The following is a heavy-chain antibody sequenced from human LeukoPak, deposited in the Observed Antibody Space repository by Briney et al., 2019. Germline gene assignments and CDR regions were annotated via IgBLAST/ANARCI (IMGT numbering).Heavy chain of an antibody. D-gene: IGHD6-13*01. V-gene: IGHV3-23*01. CDR2: ISDNGGST. CDR1: GFTFSSYA. CDR3: AKPPPDSSSWLFDY. Sequence: GGSLRLSCAASGFTFSSYAMSWVRQAPGKGLEWVSTISDNGGSTYYADSVKGRFTITRDNSKNTLYLQMNSLRAEDTAVYYCAKPPPDSSSWLFDYWGQGALVTVSS. J-gene: IGHJ4*02.